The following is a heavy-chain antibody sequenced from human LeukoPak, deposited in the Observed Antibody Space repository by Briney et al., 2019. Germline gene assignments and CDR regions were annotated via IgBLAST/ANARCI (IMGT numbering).Heavy chain of an antibody. J-gene: IGHJ6*03. Sequence: GGSLRLSCAASGFTLSSYSMNWVRQAPGKGLEWVSSISSSSSYRYYADSVKGRFTISRDNAKSSLYLQMNSLRAEDTAVYYCARGPTSGWYYYYYMDVWGKGTTVTISS. CDR1: GFTLSSYS. CDR2: ISSSSSYR. CDR3: ARGPTSGWYYYYYMDV. V-gene: IGHV3-21*01. D-gene: IGHD6-19*01.